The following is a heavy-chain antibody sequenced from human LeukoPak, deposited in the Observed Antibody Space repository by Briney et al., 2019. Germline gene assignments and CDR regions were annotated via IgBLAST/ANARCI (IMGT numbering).Heavy chain of an antibody. V-gene: IGHV3-48*02. D-gene: IGHD3-16*01. J-gene: IGHJ4*02. CDR2: ISVSSTTM. CDR3: ARDNQRGEAALDY. CDR1: GFTFSTYG. Sequence: GGSLRLSCAASGFTFSTYGMNWVRQAPGKGLEWVSYISVSSTTMYYAGSVKGRFTIFRDNAKNSLYLQMNSLRDEDTALYYCARDNQRGEAALDYWGQGTLVTVSS.